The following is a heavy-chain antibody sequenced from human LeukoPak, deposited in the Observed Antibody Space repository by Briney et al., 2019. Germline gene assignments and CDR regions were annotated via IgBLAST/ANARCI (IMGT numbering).Heavy chain of an antibody. CDR2: IYYSGST. V-gene: IGHV4-39*01. D-gene: IGHD3-9*01. J-gene: IGHJ4*02. Sequence: PSETLSLTCSVSGGSIGSSRYHWGWIRQPPGKGLEWIGAIYYSGSTYYNPSLKSRVTISVDTSKNQFYLKLTSVTAADTAVYYCARQDTFYDVLTGYYMDYWGQGTLVTVSS. CDR1: GGSIGSSRYH. CDR3: ARQDTFYDVLTGYYMDY.